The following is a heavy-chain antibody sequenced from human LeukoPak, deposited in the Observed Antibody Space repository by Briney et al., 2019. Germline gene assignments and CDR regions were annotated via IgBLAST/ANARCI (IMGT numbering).Heavy chain of an antibody. CDR1: GGPISSGGYY. Sequence: PSETLSLTCTVSGGPISSGGYYWSWIRQHPGKGLEWIGYIYYSGSTYYNPSLKSRVTISVDTSKNQFSLKLSSVTAADTAVYYCARVALPWIQLWSGDYYYYYMDVWGKGTTVTVSS. J-gene: IGHJ6*03. V-gene: IGHV4-31*03. CDR3: ARVALPWIQLWSGDYYYYYMDV. D-gene: IGHD5-18*01. CDR2: IYYSGST.